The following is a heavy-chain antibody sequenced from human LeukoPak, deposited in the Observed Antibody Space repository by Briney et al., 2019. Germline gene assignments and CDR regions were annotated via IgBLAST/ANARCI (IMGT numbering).Heavy chain of an antibody. CDR3: ARQHDSYHYYYVDV. CDR2: LYHSDSV. Sequence: PSETLSLTCAVSGYSISSGYYWIWIRQPPGKGQGWIGSLYHSDSVYYNPSLESRVTMSVDTSKNQFSLKLSFVTAADTAVYYCARQHDSYHYYYVDVWGTGTTVTVSS. V-gene: IGHV4-38-2*01. D-gene: IGHD6-13*01. CDR1: GYSISSGYY. J-gene: IGHJ6*03.